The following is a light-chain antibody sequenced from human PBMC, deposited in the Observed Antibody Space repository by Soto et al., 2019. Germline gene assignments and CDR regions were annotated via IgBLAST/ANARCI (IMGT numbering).Light chain of an antibody. V-gene: IGKV1-5*01. J-gene: IGKJ4*01. Sequence: DVEMTQAPSTRSASGGERFTITCRASQSINNLLAWYQQKPGKAPKFLIYDVSTLESGVPSRFSGSGSGTEFTLTISSLQPEDFATYYCQQYDSYPLTFGGGTKVDIK. CDR3: QQYDSYPLT. CDR1: QSINNL. CDR2: DVS.